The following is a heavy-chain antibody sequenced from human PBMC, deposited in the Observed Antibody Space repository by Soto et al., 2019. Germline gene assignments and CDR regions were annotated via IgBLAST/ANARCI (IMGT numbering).Heavy chain of an antibody. Sequence: QVQLVQSGAEVKKPGASVKVSCKASGYTFTSYGISWVRQAPGQGLEWMGWISAYNGKKKYAQKPHGRVSITTDTSTSTAYMELRRLRSDDTAVSYCARDLGQQLFDYWGQGTLVTVPS. D-gene: IGHD6-13*01. CDR3: ARDLGQQLFDY. CDR1: GYTFTSYG. CDR2: ISAYNGKK. J-gene: IGHJ4*02. V-gene: IGHV1-18*01.